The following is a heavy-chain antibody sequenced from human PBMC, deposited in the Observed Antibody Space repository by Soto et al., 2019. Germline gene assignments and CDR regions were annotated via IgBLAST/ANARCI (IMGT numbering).Heavy chain of an antibody. CDR2: ISAYNGNT. CDR3: AFGRRGGYCSSTSCYGGNLDY. V-gene: IGHV1-18*01. Sequence: GASVKVSCKASGYTFTSYGISWVRQAPGQGLEWMGWISAYNGNTNYAQKLQGRVTMTTDTSTSTAYMELRSLRSDDTAVYYCAFGRRGGYCSSTSCYGGNLDYWRQGTLVTVSS. CDR1: GYTFTSYG. J-gene: IGHJ4*02. D-gene: IGHD2-2*01.